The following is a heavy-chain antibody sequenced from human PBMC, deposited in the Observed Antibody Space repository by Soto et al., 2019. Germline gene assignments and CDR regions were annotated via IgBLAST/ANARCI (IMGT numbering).Heavy chain of an antibody. CDR3: ATTSIAARHYYYGMDV. CDR1: GGSISSYY. V-gene: IGHV4-59*01. D-gene: IGHD6-6*01. Sequence: PSETLSLTCTVSGGSISSYYWSWIRQPPGKGLEWIGYIYYTGSGSTNYNPSLKSRVTISVDTSMNQFSLKLRSVTAADTAMYYCATTSIAARHYYYGMDVWGQGTTVTVSS. CDR2: IYYTGSGST. J-gene: IGHJ6*02.